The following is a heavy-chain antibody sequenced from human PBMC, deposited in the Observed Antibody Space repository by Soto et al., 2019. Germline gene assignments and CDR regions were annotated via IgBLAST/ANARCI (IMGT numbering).Heavy chain of an antibody. J-gene: IGHJ6*02. D-gene: IGHD6-6*01. CDR1: GYTFTSYY. CDR3: ARQLLKGLEYSSSRYYYYGMDV. V-gene: IGHV1-46*01. Sequence: ASVKVSCKASGYTFTSYYMHWVRQAPGQGLEWMGIINPSGGSTSYAQKFQGRVTMTRDTSTSTVYMELSSLRSEDTAVYYCARQLLKGLEYSSSRYYYYGMDVWGQGTTVTVSS. CDR2: INPSGGST.